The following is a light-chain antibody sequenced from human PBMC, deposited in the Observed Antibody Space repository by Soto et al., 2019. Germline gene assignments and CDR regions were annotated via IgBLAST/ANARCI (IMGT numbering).Light chain of an antibody. J-gene: IGKJ4*01. Sequence: EIVLTQTPATLSFSPGERATLSCRASQSVTTLAWYQQKPGQRPRLLIYDASSRATGIPARFSGSGSRTDFTLTISSLEPEDFAVYYCQQRDNWPLTFGGGTRVEIK. CDR2: DAS. CDR1: QSVTT. CDR3: QQRDNWPLT. V-gene: IGKV3-11*01.